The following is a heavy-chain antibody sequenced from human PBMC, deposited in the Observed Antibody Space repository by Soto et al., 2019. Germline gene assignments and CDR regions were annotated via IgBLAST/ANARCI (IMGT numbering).Heavy chain of an antibody. CDR2: IWYDGSNK. D-gene: IGHD5-12*01. J-gene: IGHJ4*02. CDR1: GFNFSSHA. V-gene: IGHV3-33*08. Sequence: GGSLRLSCAASGFNFSSHAMHWVRQAPGKGLEWVAVIWYDGSNKYYADSVKGRFTISRDNSKNTLYLQMNSLRAEDTAVYYCARDTDSGYGIADYWGQGTLVTVSS. CDR3: ARDTDSGYGIADY.